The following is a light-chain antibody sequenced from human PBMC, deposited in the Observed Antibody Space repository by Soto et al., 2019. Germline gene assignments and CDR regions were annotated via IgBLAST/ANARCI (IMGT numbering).Light chain of an antibody. CDR2: EAS. CDR3: SSYAGSSTWV. Sequence: QPVLTQPASVSGSPGQSITISCTGTSSDLGSYDLVSWYQQHPGKAPKLMVYEASKRPSGVSDRFSGSKSAYTASLTISGLQADDEAVYFCSSYAGSSTWVFGGGTKLTVL. V-gene: IGLV2-23*01. J-gene: IGLJ3*02. CDR1: SSDLGSYDL.